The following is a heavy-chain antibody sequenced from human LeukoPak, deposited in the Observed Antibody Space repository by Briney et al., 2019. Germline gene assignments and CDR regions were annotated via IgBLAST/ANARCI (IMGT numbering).Heavy chain of an antibody. V-gene: IGHV4-61*02. CDR2: IYTSGST. CDR3: ARASYGDYSNYGMDI. Sequence: SETLSLTCTVSGGSISSGSYYWSWIRQPAGKGLEWIGRIYTSGSTNYNPSLKSRVTISVDTSKNQFSLKLSSVTAADTAVYYCARASYGDYSNYGMDIWGQGTMVTVSS. J-gene: IGHJ3*02. D-gene: IGHD4-11*01. CDR1: GGSISSGSYY.